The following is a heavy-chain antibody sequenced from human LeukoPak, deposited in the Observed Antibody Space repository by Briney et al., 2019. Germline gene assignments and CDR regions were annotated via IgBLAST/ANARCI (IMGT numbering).Heavy chain of an antibody. CDR3: ATAPRYCSGGSCYQNFDY. V-gene: IGHV1-46*01. CDR2: IIPSGGST. J-gene: IGHJ4*02. D-gene: IGHD2-15*01. CDR1: GYTFTSYY. Sequence: ASVKVSCKASGYTFTSYYMHWVRQAPGQGLEWMGIIIPSGGSTSYAQKFQGRVTMTRDTSTSTVYMELSSLRSEDTAVYYCATAPRYCSGGSCYQNFDYWGQGTLVTVSS.